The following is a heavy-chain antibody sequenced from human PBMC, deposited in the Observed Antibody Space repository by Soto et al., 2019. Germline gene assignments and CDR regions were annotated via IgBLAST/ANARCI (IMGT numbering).Heavy chain of an antibody. CDR2: ISKNGIDI. Sequence: GGSLRLSCAASGFTFSTYEMNWVRQAPGKGLEWVSYISKNGIDIYYADSVKGRFTISRDNANNPLFLQMDSLRPEDTAVYYCAPRKYGSFNIGAFDIWGQGTMVTVSS. CDR1: GFTFSTYE. J-gene: IGHJ3*02. D-gene: IGHD1-26*01. V-gene: IGHV3-48*03. CDR3: APRKYGSFNIGAFDI.